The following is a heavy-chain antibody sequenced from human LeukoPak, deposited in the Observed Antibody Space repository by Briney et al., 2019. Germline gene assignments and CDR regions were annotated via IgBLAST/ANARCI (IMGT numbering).Heavy chain of an antibody. V-gene: IGHV1-46*01. CDR3: ARDSGPNGDYTNIFDY. J-gene: IGHJ4*02. CDR2: INPSGGST. D-gene: IGHD4-17*01. CDR1: GFTFTNYN. Sequence: GASVKVSCKASGFTFTNYNMHWVRQAPGQGLEWMGIINPSGGSTNYAQNFQARVTMTRDTSTSTVYMELSSLRSEDMAVYYCARDSGPNGDYTNIFDYWGQGTLVTVSS.